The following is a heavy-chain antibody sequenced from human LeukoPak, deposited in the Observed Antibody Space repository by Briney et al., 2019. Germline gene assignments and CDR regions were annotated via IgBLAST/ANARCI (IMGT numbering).Heavy chain of an antibody. J-gene: IGHJ1*01. CDR1: GGSISSYY. CDR3: ASLAAAGNGGEYFQH. D-gene: IGHD6-13*01. V-gene: IGHV4-59*08. CDR2: IYYSGST. Sequence: SETLSLTCTVSGGSISSYYWSWIRQPPGKGLEWIGYIYYSGSTNYNPSLKSRVTISVDTSKNQFSLKLSSVTAADTAVYYCASLAAAGNGGEYFQHWGQGTLVTVSS.